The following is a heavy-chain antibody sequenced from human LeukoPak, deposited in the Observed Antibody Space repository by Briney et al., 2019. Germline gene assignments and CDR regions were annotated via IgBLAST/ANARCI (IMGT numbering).Heavy chain of an antibody. J-gene: IGHJ3*01. D-gene: IGHD3-3*01. CDR2: ISSSSSYI. CDR1: GFSFSDYY. V-gene: IGHV3-11*06. Sequence: GGSLRLSCAASGFSFSDYYMTWIRQAPGKGLEWVSSISSSSSYIYYADSVKGRFTISRGNAKNSLYLQMNSLRAEDTAVYYCARGVVITFGAFDVWGQGTMVTVSS. CDR3: ARGVVITFGAFDV.